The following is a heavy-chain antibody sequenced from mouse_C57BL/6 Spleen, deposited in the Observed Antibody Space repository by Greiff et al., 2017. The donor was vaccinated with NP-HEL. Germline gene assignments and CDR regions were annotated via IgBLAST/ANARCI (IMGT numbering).Heavy chain of an antibody. CDR1: GFTFSDYY. J-gene: IGHJ1*03. D-gene: IGHD1-1*01. CDR2: INYDGSST. V-gene: IGHV5-16*01. CDR3: AREGATVVAGNWYFDV. Sequence: EVKLVESEGGLVQPGSSMKLSCTASGFTFSDYYMAWVRQVPEKGLEWVANINYDGSSTYYLDSLKSRFIISRDNAKNILYLQMSSLKSEDTATYYCAREGATVVAGNWYFDVWGTGTTVTVSS.